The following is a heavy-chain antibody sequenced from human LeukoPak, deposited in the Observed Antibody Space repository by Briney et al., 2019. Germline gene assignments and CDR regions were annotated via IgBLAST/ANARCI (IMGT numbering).Heavy chain of an antibody. V-gene: IGHV3-43*02. CDR2: ISGDGGST. CDR3: ATDRVDSGYDYADY. Sequence: GGSLRLSCAASGFTFDDYAMHWVRQAPGKGLEWVSLISGDGGSTYYADSVKGRFTISRDNSKNSLYLQMNSLRTEDTALYYCATDRVDSGYDYADYWGQGTLVTVSS. CDR1: GFTFDDYA. J-gene: IGHJ4*02. D-gene: IGHD5-12*01.